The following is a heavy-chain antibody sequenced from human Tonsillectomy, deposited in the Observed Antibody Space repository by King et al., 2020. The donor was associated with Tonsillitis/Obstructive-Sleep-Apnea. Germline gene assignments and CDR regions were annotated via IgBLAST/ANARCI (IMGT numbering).Heavy chain of an antibody. CDR1: GGSFSGYY. CDR3: ARGLGVVVPAAIRRKYNWFDP. V-gene: IGHV4-34*01. Sequence: QVQLQQWGAGLLKPSETLSLTCAVYGGSFSGYYWSWIRQPPGKGLEWIGEINHSGSTNYNPSLKSRVTISVDTSMNQFSLKLNSVTAAETAVYYCARGLGVVVPAAIRRKYNWFDPWGQGTLVTVSS. CDR2: INHSGST. J-gene: IGHJ5*02. D-gene: IGHD2-2*02.